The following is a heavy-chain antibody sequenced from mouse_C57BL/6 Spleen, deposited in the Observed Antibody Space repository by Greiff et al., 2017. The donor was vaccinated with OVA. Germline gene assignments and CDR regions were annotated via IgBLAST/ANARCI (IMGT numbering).Heavy chain of an antibody. V-gene: IGHV1-62-2*01. CDR3: ARHATTGYAMDY. J-gene: IGHJ4*01. D-gene: IGHD1-1*01. Sequence: VKLVESGAELVKPGASVKLSCKASGYTFTEYTIHWVKQRSGQGLEWIGWFYPGSGSIKYNEKFKDKATLTADKSSSTVYMELSRLTSEDSAVYFCARHATTGYAMDYWGQGTSVTVSS. CDR2: FYPGSGSI. CDR1: GYTFTEYT.